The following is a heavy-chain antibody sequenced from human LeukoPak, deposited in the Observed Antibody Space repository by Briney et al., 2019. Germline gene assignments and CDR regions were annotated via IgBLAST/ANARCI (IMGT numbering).Heavy chain of an antibody. Sequence: GGSLRLSCAASGFTFSNYGMNWVRQAPGKGLEWVSYISSRGSTTYYPDSVKGRFTISRDNAKNSLYLQMNSLRDEDTAVYYCAKSYYYGSGSDYWGQGTLVTVSS. D-gene: IGHD3-10*01. V-gene: IGHV3-48*02. CDR2: ISSRGSTT. J-gene: IGHJ4*02. CDR1: GFTFSNYG. CDR3: AKSYYYGSGSDY.